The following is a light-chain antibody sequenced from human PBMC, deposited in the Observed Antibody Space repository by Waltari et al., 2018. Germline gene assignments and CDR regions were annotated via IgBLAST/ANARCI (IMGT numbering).Light chain of an antibody. J-gene: IGKJ1*01. CDR3: QQYNNWPRGT. Sequence: EVVMTQSPATLSVSPGERATLFCRASQNIATNLAWYQQKPGQAPRLLICDASTRATCVPARFSGSGSATDFTLTISNLQSEDLAVYYCQQYNNWPRGTFGQGTQVAMK. CDR2: DAS. CDR1: QNIATN. V-gene: IGKV3-15*01.